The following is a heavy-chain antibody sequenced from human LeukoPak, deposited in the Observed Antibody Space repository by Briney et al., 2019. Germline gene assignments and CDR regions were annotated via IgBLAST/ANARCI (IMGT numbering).Heavy chain of an antibody. Sequence: GASVKVSCKVSGYTLTELSMHWVRQAPGKGLEWMGGFDPEDGETIYAQKFQGRVTMTRDTSISTAYMELSRLRSDDTAVYYCARMVGRELGFDYWGQGTLVTVSS. D-gene: IGHD3-10*01. J-gene: IGHJ4*02. CDR2: FDPEDGET. V-gene: IGHV1-24*01. CDR3: ARMVGRELGFDY. CDR1: GYTLTELS.